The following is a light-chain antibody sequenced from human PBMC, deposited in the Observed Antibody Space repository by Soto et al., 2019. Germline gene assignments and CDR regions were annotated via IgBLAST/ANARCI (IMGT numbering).Light chain of an antibody. CDR3: QQYHNWPA. CDR1: QSVFSR. Sequence: VMTLSPATLSLSPGDRATLSCRASQSVFSRLAWHQHNHGQAPRLLSYGAGTRATGIPARFSGSGSGTEFTLTISSLQSDDIAVYYCQQYHNWPAFGQGTKVDI. CDR2: GAG. V-gene: IGKV3-15*01. J-gene: IGKJ1*01.